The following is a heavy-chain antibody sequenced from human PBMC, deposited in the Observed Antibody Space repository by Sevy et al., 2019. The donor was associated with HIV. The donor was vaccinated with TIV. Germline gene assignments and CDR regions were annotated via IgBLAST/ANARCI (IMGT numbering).Heavy chain of an antibody. Sequence: ASVKVSCKASGGTFSSYAISWVRQAPGQVLEWMGGIIPIFGTANYAQKFQGRVTITADESTSTAYMELSSLRSEDTAVYYCARNGYDSSYYYGMDVWGQGTTVTVSS. J-gene: IGHJ6*02. CDR3: ARNGYDSSYYYGMDV. D-gene: IGHD3-22*01. CDR2: IIPIFGTA. V-gene: IGHV1-69*13. CDR1: GGTFSSYA.